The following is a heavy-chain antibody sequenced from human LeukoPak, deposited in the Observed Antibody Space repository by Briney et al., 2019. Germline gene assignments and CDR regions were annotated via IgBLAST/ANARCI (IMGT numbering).Heavy chain of an antibody. V-gene: IGHV4-34*01. D-gene: IGHD1-26*01. CDR1: GGSFSGYY. CDR3: ARLIVGATDFDY. J-gene: IGHJ4*02. CDR2: INHSGST. Sequence: SETLSLTCAVYGGSFSGYYWSWIRQPPGQGLERIGEINHSGSTSYNPSLKSRVTISVDTSKNQLSLKLSSVTAADTAVYYCARLIVGATDFDYWGQGTLVTVSS.